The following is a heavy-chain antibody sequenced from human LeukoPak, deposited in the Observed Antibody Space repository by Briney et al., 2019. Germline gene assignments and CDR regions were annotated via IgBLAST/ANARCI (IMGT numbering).Heavy chain of an antibody. CDR1: GGSISSYY. CDR3: AIRTLAARYFDF. D-gene: IGHD6-13*01. J-gene: IGHJ4*02. Sequence: SETLSLTCTVSGGSISSYYWSWIRQPAGKGLEWIGRIYTSGSTNYNPSLKSRVTISVDRSNNQFSLKLTSVTAADTAVYYCAIRTLAARYFDFWGQGTLVTVSS. V-gene: IGHV4-4*07. CDR2: IYTSGST.